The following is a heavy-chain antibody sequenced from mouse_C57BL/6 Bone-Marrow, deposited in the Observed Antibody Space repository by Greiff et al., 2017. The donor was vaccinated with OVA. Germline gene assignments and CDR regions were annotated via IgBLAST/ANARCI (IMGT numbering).Heavy chain of an antibody. V-gene: IGHV5-9-1*02. CDR1: GFTFSSYA. CDR2: ISSGGDYI. CDR3: TRRSLLWSFDY. J-gene: IGHJ2*01. D-gene: IGHD1-1*02. Sequence: EVQGVESGEGLVKPGGSLKLSCAASGFTFSSYAMSWVRQTPEKRLEWVAYISSGGDYIYYADTVKGRFTISRDNARNTLYLQMSSLKSEDTAMYYCTRRSLLWSFDYWGQGTTLTVSS.